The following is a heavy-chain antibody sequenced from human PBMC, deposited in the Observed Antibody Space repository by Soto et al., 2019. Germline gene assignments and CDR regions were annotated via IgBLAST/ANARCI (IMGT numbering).Heavy chain of an antibody. CDR1: GGSISSGDYY. D-gene: IGHD3-22*01. CDR3: ASQGGYYDSSGYGAYY. J-gene: IGHJ4*02. CDR2: IYYSGST. Sequence: SETLSLTCTVSGGSISSGDYYWSWIRQPPGKGLEWIGYIYYSGSTYYNPSLKSRVTISVDTSKNQFSLKLSSVTAADTAVYYCASQGGYYDSSGYGAYYWGQGTLVTVSS. V-gene: IGHV4-30-4*01.